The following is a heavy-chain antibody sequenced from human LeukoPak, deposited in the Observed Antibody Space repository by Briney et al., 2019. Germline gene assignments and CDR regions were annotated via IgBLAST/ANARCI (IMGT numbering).Heavy chain of an antibody. CDR1: GFTFSSYS. J-gene: IGHJ6*04. V-gene: IGHV3-48*04. Sequence: GGSLRLSCAASGFTFSSYSMNWVRQAPGKGLEWVSYFSSSSSAIYYADSVKGRFTISRDNAENSLYLQMNSLRAEDTAVYYCAELGITMIGGVWGKGTTVTISS. CDR2: FSSSSSAI. CDR3: AELGITMIGGV. D-gene: IGHD3-10*02.